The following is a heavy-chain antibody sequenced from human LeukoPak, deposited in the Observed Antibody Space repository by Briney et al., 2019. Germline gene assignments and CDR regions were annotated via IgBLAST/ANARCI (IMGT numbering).Heavy chain of an antibody. Sequence: PSETLSLTCTVSGGSVSSGSYYWSWIRQPPGKGLEWIGYIYYSGSTNYNPSLKSRVTISVDTSKNQFSLKLSSVTAADTAVYYCARERFEYPGIAVAGTLDGRYYYYGMDVWGQGTTVTVSS. CDR3: ARERFEYPGIAVAGTLDGRYYYYGMDV. V-gene: IGHV4-61*01. CDR2: IYYSGST. D-gene: IGHD6-19*01. J-gene: IGHJ6*02. CDR1: GGSVSSGSYY.